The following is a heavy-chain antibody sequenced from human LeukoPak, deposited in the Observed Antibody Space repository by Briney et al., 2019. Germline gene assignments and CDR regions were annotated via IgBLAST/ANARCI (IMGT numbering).Heavy chain of an antibody. Sequence: GSLRLSCAASGFTFSSYAMHWVRQAPGKGLEWVAVISYDGSNKYYADSVKGRFTISRDNSKNTLYLQMSSLRVEDTAVYYCARGITAGDFWGQGTLVIVSS. CDR3: ARGITAGDF. D-gene: IGHD2-8*02. J-gene: IGHJ4*02. V-gene: IGHV3-30-3*01. CDR2: ISYDGSNK. CDR1: GFTFSSYA.